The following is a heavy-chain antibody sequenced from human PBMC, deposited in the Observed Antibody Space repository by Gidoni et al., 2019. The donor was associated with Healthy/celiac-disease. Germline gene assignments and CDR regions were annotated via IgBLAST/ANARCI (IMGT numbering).Heavy chain of an antibody. CDR1: GFTFSSYG. D-gene: IGHD3-10*01. Sequence: QVQLVESGGGVVQPGRSLRRSCAASGFTFSSYGMHWVRQAPGKGLGWVAVIWYDGSNKYYADYVKGRFTISRDNSKNTLYLQMNSLRAEDTAVYYCASSFLSGYEDGAFDIWGQGTMVTVSS. CDR2: IWYDGSNK. CDR3: ASSFLSGYEDGAFDI. V-gene: IGHV3-33*01. J-gene: IGHJ3*02.